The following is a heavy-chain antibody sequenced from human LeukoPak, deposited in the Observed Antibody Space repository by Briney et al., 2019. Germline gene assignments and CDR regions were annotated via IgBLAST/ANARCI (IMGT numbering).Heavy chain of an antibody. CDR3: ARVLRYDNSGHDSSDI. D-gene: IGHD3-22*01. Sequence: ASVTVSCKASGYTFTGYYMHWVRQAPGQGLEWMGWINPNSGGTNYAQKFQGRVTMTRDTSISTAYMELSRLRSDDTAVYYCARVLRYDNSGHDSSDIWGQGTMVIVSS. CDR2: INPNSGGT. J-gene: IGHJ3*02. CDR1: GYTFTGYY. V-gene: IGHV1-2*02.